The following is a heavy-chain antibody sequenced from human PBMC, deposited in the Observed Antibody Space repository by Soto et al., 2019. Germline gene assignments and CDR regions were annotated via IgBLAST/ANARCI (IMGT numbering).Heavy chain of an antibody. V-gene: IGHV3-30-3*01. Sequence: QVQLVESGGGVVQPGRSLRLSCAASGFTFSSYAMHWVRQAPGKGLEWVAVISYDGSNKYYADSVKGRFTISRDNSKNTLYLQMNSLRAEDXXXXXCARDPRLGRAAF. J-gene: IGHJ3*01. CDR3: ARDPRLGRAAF. CDR2: ISYDGSNK. D-gene: IGHD4-17*01. CDR1: GFTFSSYA.